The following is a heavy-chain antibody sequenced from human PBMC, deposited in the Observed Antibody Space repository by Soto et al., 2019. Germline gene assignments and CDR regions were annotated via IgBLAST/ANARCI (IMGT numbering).Heavy chain of an antibody. J-gene: IGHJ5*02. CDR2: IIPIFGTA. Sequence: QVQLVQSGAEVKKPGSSVKVSCKASGGTFSSYAITWVRQAPGQGLEWMGGIIPIFGTANYAQKFQARVTSPADESTSTAYMELSSLRSEDTAVYYCARDRGPSSGYYPYWFDPWGQGTLVTVSS. D-gene: IGHD3-22*01. CDR3: ARDRGPSSGYYPYWFDP. CDR1: GGTFSSYA. V-gene: IGHV1-69*12.